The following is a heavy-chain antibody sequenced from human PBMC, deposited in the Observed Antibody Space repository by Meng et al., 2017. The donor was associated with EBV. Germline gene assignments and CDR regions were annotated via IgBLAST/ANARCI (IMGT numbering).Heavy chain of an antibody. CDR2: IIPIFGTA. V-gene: IGHV1-69*06. Sequence: QVQRVESGAEVKKPGSSVKVSCKAPGGTFSSYAISWVRQAPGQGLAWMGGIIPIFGTANYAQKFQGRVTITADKSTSTAYMELSSLRSEDTAVYYCARAEIAAAGRLDYWGQGTLVTVSS. CDR3: ARAEIAAAGRLDY. D-gene: IGHD6-13*01. J-gene: IGHJ4*02. CDR1: GGTFSSYA.